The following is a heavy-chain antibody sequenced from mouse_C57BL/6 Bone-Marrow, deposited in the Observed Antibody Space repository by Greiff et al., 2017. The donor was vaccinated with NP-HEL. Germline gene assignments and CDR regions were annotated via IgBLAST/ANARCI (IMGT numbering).Heavy chain of an antibody. CDR1: GFTFSDYG. CDR3: ARFLLGRFAY. Sequence: DVKLVESGGGLVKPGGSLKLSCAASGFTFSDYGMHWVRQAPEKGLEWVAYISSGSSTIYYADTVKGRFTISRDNAKNTLFLQMTSLRSEDTAMYYCARFLLGRFAYWGQGTLVTVSA. J-gene: IGHJ3*01. CDR2: ISSGSSTI. V-gene: IGHV5-17*01. D-gene: IGHD4-1*01.